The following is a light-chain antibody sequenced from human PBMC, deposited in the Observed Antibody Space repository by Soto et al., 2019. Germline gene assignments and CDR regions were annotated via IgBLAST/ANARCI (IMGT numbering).Light chain of an antibody. V-gene: IGLV2-14*01. CDR3: SSYTSSSTILYV. CDR1: SSDVGGYNY. Sequence: QSALTQPASVSGSPGQSITISCTGTSSDVGGYNYVSWYQQHPGKAPKVMIYDVSNRPSGVSNRFSGSKSGNTASLTISGLQAEDEADYYCSSYTSSSTILYVFGTGTKLTVL. J-gene: IGLJ1*01. CDR2: DVS.